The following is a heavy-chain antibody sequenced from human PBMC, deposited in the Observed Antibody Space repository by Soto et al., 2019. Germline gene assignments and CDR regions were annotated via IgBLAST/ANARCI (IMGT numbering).Heavy chain of an antibody. CDR2: IYYSGST. Sequence: SETLSLTCTVSGGSISSSSYYWGWIRQPPGKGLEWIGSIYYSGSTYYNPSLKSRVTISVDTSKNQFSLKLSSVTAADTAVYYCARQPPKPLVPVGFDYSGQGTLVTVSS. J-gene: IGHJ4*02. CDR3: ARQPPKPLVPVGFDY. D-gene: IGHD6-13*01. V-gene: IGHV4-39*01. CDR1: GGSISSSSYY.